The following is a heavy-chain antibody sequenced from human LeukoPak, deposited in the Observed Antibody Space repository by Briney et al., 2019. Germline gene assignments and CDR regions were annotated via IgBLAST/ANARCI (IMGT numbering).Heavy chain of an antibody. CDR3: ARELWFGMYNWFDP. D-gene: IGHD3-10*01. V-gene: IGHV3-48*02. J-gene: IGHJ5*02. CDR2: ISSSSSTI. CDR1: GFTFSSYI. Sequence: GGSLRLSCAASGFTFSSYIMNWVRQAPGKGLEWVSYISSSSSTIYYADSVKGRFTISRDNAKNSLYLQMNSLRDEDTAVYYCARELWFGMYNWFDPWGQGTLVTVSS.